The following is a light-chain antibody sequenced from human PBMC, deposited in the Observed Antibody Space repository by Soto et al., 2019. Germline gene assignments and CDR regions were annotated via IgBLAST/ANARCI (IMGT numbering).Light chain of an antibody. J-gene: IGKJ2*01. CDR1: QSISSW. Sequence: DIQMTQSPSTLSASVGDIVTITCRASQSISSWLAWYQQKPGKAPKLLIYDASSLESGVPSRFSGSGSGTEFTLTISSLQPDDFATYYCQQYNSYLMYTFGQGTKLEIK. CDR2: DAS. CDR3: QQYNSYLMYT. V-gene: IGKV1-5*01.